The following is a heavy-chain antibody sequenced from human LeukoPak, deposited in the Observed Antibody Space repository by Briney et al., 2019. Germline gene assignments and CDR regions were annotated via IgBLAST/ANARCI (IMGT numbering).Heavy chain of an antibody. CDR3: ARDQGYFDWLLEYYFDY. J-gene: IGHJ4*02. CDR2: ISAYNGNT. V-gene: IGHV1-18*01. Sequence: GASVKVSCKASGYTFTSYDISWVRQAPGQGLEWMGWISAYNGNTNYAQKFQGRVTMTRDMSTSTVYMEVSRLRSEDTAVYYCARDQGYFDWLLEYYFDYWGQGTLVTVSS. D-gene: IGHD3-9*01. CDR1: GYTFTSYD.